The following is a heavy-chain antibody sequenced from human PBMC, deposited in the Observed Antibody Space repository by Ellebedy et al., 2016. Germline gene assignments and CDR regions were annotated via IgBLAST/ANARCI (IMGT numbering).Heavy chain of an antibody. CDR3: AREWVYYYYMDV. D-gene: IGHD1-26*01. V-gene: IGHV4-34*01. CDR1: GGSFSGYY. J-gene: IGHJ6*03. CDR2: INHSGST. Sequence: SETLSLXCAVYGGSFSGYYWSWIRQPPGKGLEWIGEINHSGSTNYNPSLKSRVTISVDTSKNQFSLKLSSVTAADTAVYYCAREWVYYYYMDVWGKGTTVTVSS.